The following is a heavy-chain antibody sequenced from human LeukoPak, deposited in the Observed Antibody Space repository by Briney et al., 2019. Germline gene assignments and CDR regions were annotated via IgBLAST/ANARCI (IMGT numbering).Heavy chain of an antibody. D-gene: IGHD6-13*01. V-gene: IGHV3-33*01. CDR1: GFTFSSYG. CDR3: ARERGVSSGSSWGDYYFDY. CDR2: IWYDGSNK. J-gene: IGHJ4*02. Sequence: GGSLRLSCAASGFTFSSYGMHWVRQAPGKGLEWVAVIWYDGSNKYYADSVKGRFTISRDNSKNTLYLQMNSLRAEDTAVYYCARERGVSSGSSWGDYYFDYWGQGTLVTVSS.